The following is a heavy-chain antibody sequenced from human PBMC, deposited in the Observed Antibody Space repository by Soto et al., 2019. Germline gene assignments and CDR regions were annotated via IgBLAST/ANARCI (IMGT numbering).Heavy chain of an antibody. CDR3: ARLSYGSGSPWFDP. Sequence: QLQLQESGSGLVKPSQTLSLTCAVSGGSISSGGYSWSWIRQPPGKGLEWIGYIYHSGSTYYNPSLKSRVTISVDRSKNQFSLKLSSVTAAATAVYYCARLSYGSGSPWFDPWGQGTLVTVSS. D-gene: IGHD3-10*01. CDR1: GGSISSGGYS. V-gene: IGHV4-30-2*01. CDR2: IYHSGST. J-gene: IGHJ5*02.